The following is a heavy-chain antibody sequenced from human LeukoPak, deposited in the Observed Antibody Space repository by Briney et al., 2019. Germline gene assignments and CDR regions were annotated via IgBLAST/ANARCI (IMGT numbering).Heavy chain of an antibody. D-gene: IGHD2-21*01. V-gene: IGHV3-7*01. Sequence: GGSLRLSCAASGFTFNTYWMGWVRQAPGKGLEWVAIIKEDGSEKYYVDSVKGRFTISRDNAKNSLYLQMSSLRAGDTAVYYCARHGVVVIAKTLLDAFDIWGQGTMVTVSS. CDR2: IKEDGSEK. J-gene: IGHJ3*02. CDR3: ARHGVVVIAKTLLDAFDI. CDR1: GFTFNTYW.